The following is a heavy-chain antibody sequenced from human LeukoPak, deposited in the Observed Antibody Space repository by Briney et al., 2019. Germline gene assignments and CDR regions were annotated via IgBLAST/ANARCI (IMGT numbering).Heavy chain of an antibody. CDR1: GGSFSVYY. CDR3: ARGEDTAMVTFDY. D-gene: IGHD5-18*01. V-gene: IGHV4-34*01. Sequence: SETLSLTCAVYGGSFSVYYCSWIRQPPGKGLESIGEINHSGSTNYNPSLKSRVTISVDTSKNQFSLKLSSVTAADTAVYYCARGEDTAMVTFDYWGQGTLVTVSS. CDR2: INHSGST. J-gene: IGHJ4*02.